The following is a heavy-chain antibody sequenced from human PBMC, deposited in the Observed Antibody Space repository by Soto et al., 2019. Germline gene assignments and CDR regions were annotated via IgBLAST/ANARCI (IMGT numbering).Heavy chain of an antibody. V-gene: IGHV3-23*01. CDR2: ITDSGGRT. CDR3: AKDLGSSSPNWSDP. J-gene: IGHJ5*02. D-gene: IGHD6-6*01. Sequence: PGGSLRLSCAASGFTFASHAMNWVRQAPGKGLQWVSTITDSGGRTYYADSVKGRFTISRDNSKNTLSLQMNNLRAEDTAIYYCAKDLGSSSPNWSDPWGPGTLVTVSS. CDR1: GFTFASHA.